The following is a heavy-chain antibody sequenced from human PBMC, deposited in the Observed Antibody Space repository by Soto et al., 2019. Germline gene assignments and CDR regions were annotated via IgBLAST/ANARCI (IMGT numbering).Heavy chain of an antibody. J-gene: IGHJ4*02. CDR1: GFTFGDYA. CDR3: TRVYYGDYSHSFDY. CDR2: IRSKAYGGTT. V-gene: IGHV3-49*03. D-gene: IGHD4-17*01. Sequence: LRLSCTASGFTFGDYAMSWFRQAPGKGLEWVGFIRSKAYGGTTEYAASVKGRFTISRDDSKSIAYLQMNSLKTEDTAVYYCTRVYYGDYSHSFDYWGQGTLVTVSS.